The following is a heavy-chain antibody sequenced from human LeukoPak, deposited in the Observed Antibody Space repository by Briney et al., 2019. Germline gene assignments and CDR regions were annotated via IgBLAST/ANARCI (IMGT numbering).Heavy chain of an antibody. D-gene: IGHD4-17*01. Sequence: GGSLRLSCAASGFTFSSVAMTWVRQTPGKGLEWVSGINWNGGSTGYADSVKGRFTISRDNAKNSLYLQMNSLRAEDTALYYCARESIGDYVRRGYFDYWGQGTLVTVSS. J-gene: IGHJ4*02. CDR1: GFTFSSVA. CDR3: ARESIGDYVRRGYFDY. CDR2: INWNGGST. V-gene: IGHV3-20*04.